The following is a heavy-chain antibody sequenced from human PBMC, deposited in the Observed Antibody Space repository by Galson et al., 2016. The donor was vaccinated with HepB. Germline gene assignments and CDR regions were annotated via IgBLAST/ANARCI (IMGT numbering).Heavy chain of an antibody. V-gene: IGHV6-1*01. D-gene: IGHD2-15*01. CDR1: GDSVSSKSAA. CDR2: TYHTSNWYS. J-gene: IGHJ4*02. CDR3: ARGHLVVPFSSYFDY. Sequence: CAISGDSVSSKSAAWNWIRHSPSRGLEWLGRTYHTSNWYSDYAVSVKSRITINPDTSKNQFSLQLNSVTPEDTAVYYCARGHLVVPFSSYFDYWGQGSLVTASS.